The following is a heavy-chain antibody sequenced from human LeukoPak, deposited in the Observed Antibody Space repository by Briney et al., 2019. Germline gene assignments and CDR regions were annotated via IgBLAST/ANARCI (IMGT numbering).Heavy chain of an antibody. J-gene: IGHJ4*02. D-gene: IGHD3-22*01. Sequence: GRSLRLSCAASGFTFSSYGMHWVRQAPGKGLEWVSGISGSGGSTYYADSVKGRFTISRDNSKNTLYLQMNSLRVEDTAVYYCAKDRGGVVVRAFDYWGQGTLVTVSS. CDR1: GFTFSSYG. CDR3: AKDRGGVVVRAFDY. CDR2: ISGSGGST. V-gene: IGHV3-23*01.